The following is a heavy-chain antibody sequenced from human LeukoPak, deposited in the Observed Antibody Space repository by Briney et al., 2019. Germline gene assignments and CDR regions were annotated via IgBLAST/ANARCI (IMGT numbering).Heavy chain of an antibody. Sequence: GGSLRLSCATSGFTASSNYMSWVRQAPGKGLEWVSVIYSGGSTYYADSVKGRFTISRDNSKNTLYLQMNSLRAEDTAVYYCARVFYDSGFDIWGQGTMVTVSS. CDR2: IYSGGST. J-gene: IGHJ3*02. V-gene: IGHV3-66*01. CDR3: ARVFYDSGFDI. D-gene: IGHD3-22*01. CDR1: GFTASSNY.